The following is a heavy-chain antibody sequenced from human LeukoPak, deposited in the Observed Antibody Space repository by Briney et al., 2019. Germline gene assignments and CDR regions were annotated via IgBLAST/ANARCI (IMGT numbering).Heavy chain of an antibody. J-gene: IGHJ6*02. CDR3: AKDLYGYYTMDV. V-gene: IGHV3-23*01. CDR2: ISGSGGNT. Sequence: GGSLRLSCVASGFTFNIYAMNWVRQAPGKGLEWVSGISGSGGNTYYADSVKGRFTISRDNSKNTLYLQMNSLRAEDTAVYYCAKDLYGYYTMDVWGQGTTVTVSS. CDR1: GFTFNIYA. D-gene: IGHD4-17*01.